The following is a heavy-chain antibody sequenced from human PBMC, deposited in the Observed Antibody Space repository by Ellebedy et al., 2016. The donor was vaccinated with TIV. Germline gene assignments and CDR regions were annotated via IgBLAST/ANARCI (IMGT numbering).Heavy chain of an antibody. V-gene: IGHV3-53*01. D-gene: IGHD6-19*01. CDR1: GFTVSSNY. CDR2: MFSGGTP. CDR3: TGFSPVRSNGWYYFEY. Sequence: GESLKISXAASGFTVSSNYMTWVRQAPGKGLEWVAVMFSGGTPFYADFVKGRFTISRDNSQNTLYLQMNSLRAEDTAVYYCTGFSPVRSNGWYYFEYWGQGTLVTVSS. J-gene: IGHJ4*02.